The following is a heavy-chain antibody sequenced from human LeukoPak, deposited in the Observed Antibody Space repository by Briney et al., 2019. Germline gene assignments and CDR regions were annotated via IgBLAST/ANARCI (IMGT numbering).Heavy chain of an antibody. CDR1: GIILCSNI. CDR2: IWRDGSQK. V-gene: IGHV3-33*01. CDR3: VREQDGFDI. J-gene: IGHJ3*02. Sequence: GGSLRLSCAASGIILCSNIMHWVRQTPGKGLEWVAVIWRDGSQKAYLESVKGRFIISRDNSKNTLYLEMNNLRAEDTAVYYCVREQDGFDIWGRGTMVIVSS.